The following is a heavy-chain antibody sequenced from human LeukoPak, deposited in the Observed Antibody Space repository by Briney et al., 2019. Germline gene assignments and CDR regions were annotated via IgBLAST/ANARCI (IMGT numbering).Heavy chain of an antibody. V-gene: IGHV3-11*06. CDR1: GFTFSDYY. Sequence: GGPLRLSCAASGFTFSDYYMSWIRQAPGKGLEWVSYSSNSSSYTNYADSVKGRFTISRDNAKNSLYLQMNSLRAEDTAVYYCARDPRIAVDYWGQGTLVTVSS. CDR3: ARDPRIAVDY. J-gene: IGHJ4*02. CDR2: SSNSSSYT. D-gene: IGHD6-13*01.